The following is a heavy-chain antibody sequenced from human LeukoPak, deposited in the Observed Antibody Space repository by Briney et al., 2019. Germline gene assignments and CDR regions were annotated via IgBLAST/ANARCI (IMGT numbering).Heavy chain of an antibody. Sequence: GGSLRLSCAASGFTFSSYWMSWMRQAPGKGLEWVANIKYDGNEEYYVDSVKGRFTISRDNAKNSLYLQMNSLRAEDTALYYCAKDRDSGTMVRGVIIKTSYYYYYGMDVWGQGTTVTVSS. J-gene: IGHJ6*02. CDR3: AKDRDSGTMVRGVIIKTSYYYYYGMDV. CDR2: IKYDGNEE. V-gene: IGHV3-7*03. D-gene: IGHD3-10*01. CDR1: GFTFSSYW.